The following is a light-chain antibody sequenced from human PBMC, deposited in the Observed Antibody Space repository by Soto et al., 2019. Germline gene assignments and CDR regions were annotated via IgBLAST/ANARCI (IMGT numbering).Light chain of an antibody. CDR3: KQSSITPWT. Sequence: EIGMKKSPSTLSVYEGERATLSCRASQSVSSNLAWYHQKPGQAPRLLIYGASSSATSSPDRCIGSSAATKFTLTTSSRLPADDSANYYRKQSSITPWTFGQVTNVDI. V-gene: IGKV3-15*01. CDR1: QSVSSN. CDR2: GAS. J-gene: IGKJ1*01.